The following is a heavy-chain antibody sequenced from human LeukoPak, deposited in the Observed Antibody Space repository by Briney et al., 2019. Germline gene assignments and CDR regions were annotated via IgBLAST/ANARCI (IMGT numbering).Heavy chain of an antibody. Sequence: SETLSLTCAFYGGSFSGYYWSWIRQPPGKGLEWIGEINHSGSTNYNPSLKSRVTISVDTSKNQFSLKLSSVTAADTAVYYCASVNTIFGVVPTFDYWGQGTLVTVSS. J-gene: IGHJ4*02. CDR3: ASVNTIFGVVPTFDY. CDR2: INHSGST. D-gene: IGHD3-3*01. V-gene: IGHV4-34*01. CDR1: GGSFSGYY.